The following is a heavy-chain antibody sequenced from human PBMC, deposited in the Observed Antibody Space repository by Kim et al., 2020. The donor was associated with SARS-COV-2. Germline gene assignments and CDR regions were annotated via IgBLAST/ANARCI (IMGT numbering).Heavy chain of an antibody. Sequence: SETLSLTCAVSGGSISSSNWWSWVRQPPGKGLEWIGEIYHSGSTNYNPSLKSRVTISVDKSKNQFSLKLSSVTAADMAVYYCARAGIAVAGTYDYWGQGTLVTVSS. J-gene: IGHJ4*02. D-gene: IGHD6-19*01. CDR2: IYHSGST. V-gene: IGHV4-4*02. CDR1: GGSISSSNW. CDR3: ARAGIAVAGTYDY.